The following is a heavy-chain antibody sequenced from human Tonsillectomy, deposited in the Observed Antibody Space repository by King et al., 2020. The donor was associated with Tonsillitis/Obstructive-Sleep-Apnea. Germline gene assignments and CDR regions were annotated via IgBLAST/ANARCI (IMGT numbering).Heavy chain of an antibody. CDR1: GGSVSSNSYY. V-gene: IGHV4-61*01. Sequence: VQLQESGPGLVKPSETLSLTCTVSGGSVSSNSYYWNWIRQPPGKGLEWIGYIYYSGTTNYNPSLKSRVTISSDTSKNQFSLKLSSVTAADPAVYYCARSLYYYGSGSYYTYYFDYWGQGTLVTVSS. CDR3: ARSLYYYGSGSYYTYYFDY. CDR2: IYYSGTT. D-gene: IGHD3-10*01. J-gene: IGHJ4*02.